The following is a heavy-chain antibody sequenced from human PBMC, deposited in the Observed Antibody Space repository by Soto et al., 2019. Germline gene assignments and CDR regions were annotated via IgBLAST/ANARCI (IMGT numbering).Heavy chain of an antibody. V-gene: IGHV3-13*01. CDR2: IGTAGDT. Sequence: GGSLRLSCAASGFTFSSYDMHWVRQATGKGLEWVSAIGTAGDTYYPGSVKGRFTISRENAKNSLYLQMNSLRAGDTAVYYCARGPGGKYQLLSGWFDPWGQGTLVTVSS. D-gene: IGHD2-2*01. CDR3: ARGPGGKYQLLSGWFDP. J-gene: IGHJ5*02. CDR1: GFTFSSYD.